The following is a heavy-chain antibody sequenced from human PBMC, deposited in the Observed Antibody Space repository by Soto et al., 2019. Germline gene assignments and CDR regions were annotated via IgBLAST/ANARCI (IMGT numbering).Heavy chain of an antibody. CDR2: IYYSGST. Sequence: ASETLSLTCTVSGGSISSSSYYWGWIRQPPGKGLEWIVSIYYSGSTYYNPSLKSRVTISVDTSKNQFSLKLSSVTAADTAVYYCARLHYDFWSGYSNHFDYWGQGTLVTVSS. CDR1: GGSISSSSYY. V-gene: IGHV4-39*01. J-gene: IGHJ4*02. D-gene: IGHD3-3*01. CDR3: ARLHYDFWSGYSNHFDY.